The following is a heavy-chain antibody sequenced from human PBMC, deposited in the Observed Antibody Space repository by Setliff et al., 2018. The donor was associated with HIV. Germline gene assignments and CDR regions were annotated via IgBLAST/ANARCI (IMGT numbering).Heavy chain of an antibody. CDR3: AALSLRTNSVYGIISTRFDP. D-gene: IGHD2-8*01. CDR1: GFTFEDYG. Sequence: GGSLRLSCAASGFTFEDYGMHWVRQAPGKGLEWVSGISWDSGSVGYADSVRGRFTISRDNAKKSLYLQMNSLRADDTAVYYCAALSLRTNSVYGIISTRFDPWGQGTLVTVSS. J-gene: IGHJ5*02. CDR2: ISWDSGSV. V-gene: IGHV3-9*01.